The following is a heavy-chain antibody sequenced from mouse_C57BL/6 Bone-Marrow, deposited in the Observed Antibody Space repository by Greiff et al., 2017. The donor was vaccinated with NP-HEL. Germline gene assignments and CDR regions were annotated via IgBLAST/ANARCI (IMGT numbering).Heavy chain of an antibody. V-gene: IGHV3-6*01. CDR1: GYSITSGYY. CDR2: ISYDGSN. CDR3: ARVYYSKGDYFDY. D-gene: IGHD2-5*01. J-gene: IGHJ2*01. Sequence: ESGPGLVKPSQSLSLTCSVTGYSITSGYYWNWIRQFPGNKLEWMGYISYDGSNNYNPSLKNRISITRDTSKNQFFLKLNSVTTEDTATYYCARVYYSKGDYFDYWGQGTTLTVSS.